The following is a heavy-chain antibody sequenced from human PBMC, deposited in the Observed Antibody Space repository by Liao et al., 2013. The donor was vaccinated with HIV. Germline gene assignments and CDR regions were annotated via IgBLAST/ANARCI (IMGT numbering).Heavy chain of an antibody. CDR3: TRDFWT. J-gene: IGHJ5*02. V-gene: IGHV4-34*01. CDR2: INHSGST. D-gene: IGHD3-3*01. Sequence: QVQLQQWGAGLLKPSETLSLTCAVYGGSFSGYYWSWIRQPPGKGLEWIGEINHSGSTNYNPSLKSRLTLSIDTSKRQFYLKLTSVSAADAGIYFCTRDFWTWGQGTPVTVS. CDR1: GGSFSGYY.